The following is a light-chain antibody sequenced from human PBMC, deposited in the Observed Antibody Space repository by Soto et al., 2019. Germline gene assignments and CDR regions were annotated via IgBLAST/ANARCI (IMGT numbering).Light chain of an antibody. Sequence: QSALTQPRSVSGSPGQSVTISCTGTSSDVGAYNYVSWYQQHPGKAPKLMIYDVNKRPSGVPDRFSGSKSGNTASLTISGLLAEDEADYYCCSYGGSYTFWVFGGGTKLTVL. CDR1: SSDVGAYNY. CDR2: DVN. V-gene: IGLV2-11*01. CDR3: CSYGGSYTFWV. J-gene: IGLJ3*02.